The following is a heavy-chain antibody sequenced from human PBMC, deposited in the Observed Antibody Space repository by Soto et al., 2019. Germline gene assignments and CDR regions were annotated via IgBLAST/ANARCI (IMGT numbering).Heavy chain of an antibody. V-gene: IGHV3-23*01. D-gene: IGHD6-13*01. CDR1: GFTFSSYA. J-gene: IGHJ4*02. CDR2: ISGSGGST. Sequence: EVQLLESGGGLVQPGGSLRLSCAASGFTFSSYAMSWVRQAPGKGLEWVSAISGSGGSTYYADSVKGRFTISRDNSKNTLSLQMNSLRAEDTAVSYCAKDLKGSSSWGVFDYWGQGTLVTVSS. CDR3: AKDLKGSSSWGVFDY.